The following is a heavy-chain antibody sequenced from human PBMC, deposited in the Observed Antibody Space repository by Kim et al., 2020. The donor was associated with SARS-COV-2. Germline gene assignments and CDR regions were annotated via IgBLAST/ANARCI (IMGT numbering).Heavy chain of an antibody. D-gene: IGHD5-12*01. CDR2: ISSSNSYI. Sequence: GGSLRLSCAASGFTFSSYSMHWVRQAPGKGLEWVSSISSSNSYIYYADSVKGRFTISRDNAKNSLYLQMNSLRAEDTAVYYCARDYLGPDIVATSPPGDYWGQGTLVTVSS. V-gene: IGHV3-21*01. J-gene: IGHJ4*02. CDR1: GFTFSSYS. CDR3: ARDYLGPDIVATSPPGDY.